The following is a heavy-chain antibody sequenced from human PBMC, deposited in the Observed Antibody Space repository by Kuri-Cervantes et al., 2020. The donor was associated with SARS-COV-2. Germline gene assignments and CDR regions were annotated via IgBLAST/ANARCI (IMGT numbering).Heavy chain of an antibody. J-gene: IGHJ2*01. V-gene: IGHV3-30-3*01. CDR1: GFTLSSYA. CDR3: ARDLDGYYYARSGYYFGRAPPKHWHFDL. CDR2: ISYDGSSK. Sequence: GGSLRLSCAASGFTLSSYAMHWVRQAPGKGLEWVAVISYDGSSKYYADSVKGRFTISRDNAKNSLYLQMNSLRAEDTAVYYCARDLDGYYYARSGYYFGRAPPKHWHFDLWGRGTLVTVSS. D-gene: IGHD3-22*01.